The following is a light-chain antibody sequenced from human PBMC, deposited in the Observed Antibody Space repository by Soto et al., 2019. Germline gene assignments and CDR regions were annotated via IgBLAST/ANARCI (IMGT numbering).Light chain of an antibody. CDR3: SPYTNNSPRVV. J-gene: IGLJ2*01. V-gene: IGLV2-14*03. CDR2: DVM. Sequence: QSALTQPASVSGSPGQSITISCTGTSSDIGGYNYVSWYRQHPGKAPKLMIYDVMYRPSGVSNRFSGSKSGNTASLTISRLQAEDEADYYCSPYTNNSPRVVFGGGTKPTVL. CDR1: SSDIGGYNY.